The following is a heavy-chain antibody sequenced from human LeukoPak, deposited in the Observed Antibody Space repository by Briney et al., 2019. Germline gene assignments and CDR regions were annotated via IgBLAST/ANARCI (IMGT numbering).Heavy chain of an antibody. J-gene: IGHJ4*02. D-gene: IGHD2-15*01. V-gene: IGHV3-30*02. Sequence: PGGSLRLSCAASGFTFSSYGMHWVRQAPGKGLEWVAFIRYDGSNKYYADSVKGRFTISRDNSKNTLYLQMNSLRAEDTAVYYCAKDLQRCSGGSCYGLMIGYWGQGTLVTVSS. CDR1: GFTFSSYG. CDR3: AKDLQRCSGGSCYGLMIGY. CDR2: IRYDGSNK.